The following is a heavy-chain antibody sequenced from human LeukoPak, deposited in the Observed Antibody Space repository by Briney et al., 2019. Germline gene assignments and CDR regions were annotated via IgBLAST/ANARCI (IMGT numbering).Heavy chain of an antibody. CDR3: ARDRQNKDFWSGGDY. V-gene: IGHV3-73*01. CDR1: GFTFSGSA. D-gene: IGHD3-3*01. Sequence: GGSLRLSCAASGFTFSGSAMHWVRQASGKGLEWVGRIRSKANSYATAYAASVKGRFTISRDDSKNTAYLQMNSLKTEDTAVYYCARDRQNKDFWSGGDYWGQGTLVTVSS. CDR2: IRSKANSYAT. J-gene: IGHJ4*02.